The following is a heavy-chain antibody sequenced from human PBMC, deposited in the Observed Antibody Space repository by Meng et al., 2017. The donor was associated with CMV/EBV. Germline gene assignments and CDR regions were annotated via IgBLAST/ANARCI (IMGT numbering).Heavy chain of an antibody. CDR3: ARQVLISRITGTNY. CDR1: GGSIRRSSYS. D-gene: IGHD1-7*01. Sequence: ASGGSIRRSSYSWGWIRQPPGKGLEWIGSIYYSGSTYYNPSLKSRVTISVDTSKNQFSLKLSSVTAADTAVYYCARQVLISRITGTNYWGQGTLVTVSS. CDR2: IYYSGST. V-gene: IGHV4-39*01. J-gene: IGHJ4*02.